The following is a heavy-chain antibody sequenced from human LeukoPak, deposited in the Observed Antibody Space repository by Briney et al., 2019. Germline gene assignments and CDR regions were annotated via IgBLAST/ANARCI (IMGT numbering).Heavy chain of an antibody. CDR1: GVSISNYY. Sequence: SESLSLTCTVSGVSISNYYWSWIRQPPGKGLEWIGYIYYSGSTNYNPSLKSRVTISVDRSKNQFSLKLSSVTAADTAVYYCARGVYCSSTSCQKLFDYWGQGTLVTVSS. J-gene: IGHJ4*02. CDR2: IYYSGST. D-gene: IGHD2-2*01. V-gene: IGHV4-59*12. CDR3: ARGVYCSSTSCQKLFDY.